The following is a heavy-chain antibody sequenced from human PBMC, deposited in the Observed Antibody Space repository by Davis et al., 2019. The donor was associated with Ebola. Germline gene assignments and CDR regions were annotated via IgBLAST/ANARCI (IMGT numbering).Heavy chain of an antibody. CDR2: IRDKTYSYTT. V-gene: IGHV3-72*01. J-gene: IGHJ4*02. CDR3: ARAYGDYQEY. D-gene: IGHD4-17*01. CDR1: GFTFSDYY. Sequence: PGGSLRLSCAASGFTFSDYYMDWVRQAPGKGLEWIGRIRDKTYSYTTEYAASVIGRFTISRDDSKNSLYLQMNSLKSEDTAVYHCARAYGDYQEYWGQGTLVTVSS.